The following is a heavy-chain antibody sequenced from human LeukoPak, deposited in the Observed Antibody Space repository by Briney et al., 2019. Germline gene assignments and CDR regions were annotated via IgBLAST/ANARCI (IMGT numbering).Heavy chain of an antibody. V-gene: IGHV3-66*01. CDR3: ARDKGGIAAAPGY. CDR1: GFTVSSNY. D-gene: IGHD6-13*01. J-gene: IGHJ4*02. Sequence: GGSLRLSCAASGFTVSSNYMSWVRQAPGKGLEWVSVIYSGGSTYYADSVKGRFTISRDNSKNTLYLQMNSLRAEDTAVYYCARDKGGIAAAPGYWGQGTLVTVSS. CDR2: IYSGGST.